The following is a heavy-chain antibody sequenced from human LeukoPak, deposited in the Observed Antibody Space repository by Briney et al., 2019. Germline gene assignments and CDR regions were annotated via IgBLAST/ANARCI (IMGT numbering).Heavy chain of an antibody. J-gene: IGHJ4*02. CDR1: GGSISSYY. Sequence: SETLSLTCTVSGGSISSYYWSWIRQPPGKGLEWIGYIYYSGSTNYNPSLKSRVTISVDTSKNQFSLKLSSVTAADTAVYYCARQARLRFLEWPRIDYWGQGTLVTVSS. D-gene: IGHD3-3*01. CDR3: ARQARLRFLEWPRIDY. V-gene: IGHV4-59*08. CDR2: IYYSGST.